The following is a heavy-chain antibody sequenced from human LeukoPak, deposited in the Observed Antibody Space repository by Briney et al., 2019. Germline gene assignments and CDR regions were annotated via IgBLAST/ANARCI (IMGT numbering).Heavy chain of an antibody. J-gene: IGHJ4*02. CDR3: TRDPNALDY. CDR1: GFIFSQYS. CDR2: IRSSSET. Sequence: GGSLRLSCAASGFIFSQYSMNWVRQAPGKGLEWVSHIRSSSETFYADSVKGRFTISRDNAKNSLYLQMDSLRDEDTAVYYCTRDPNALDYWGQGTLVTVSS. V-gene: IGHV3-48*02.